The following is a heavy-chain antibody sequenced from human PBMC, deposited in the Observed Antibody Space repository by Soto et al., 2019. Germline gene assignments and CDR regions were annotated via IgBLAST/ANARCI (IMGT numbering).Heavy chain of an antibody. CDR3: ARDRYGPGSSHAFDI. Sequence: GGSLRLSCAASGFTFSSYAMSWVRQAPGKGLEWVSAISGSGGSTYYADSVKGRFTISRDNSKNTLYLQMNSLRAEDTAVYYCARDRYGPGSSHAFDIWGQATMVTVSS. J-gene: IGHJ3*02. V-gene: IGHV3-23*01. D-gene: IGHD3-10*01. CDR1: GFTFSSYA. CDR2: ISGSGGST.